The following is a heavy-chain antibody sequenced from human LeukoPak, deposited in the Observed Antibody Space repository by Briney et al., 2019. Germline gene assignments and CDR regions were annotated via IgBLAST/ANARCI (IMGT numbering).Heavy chain of an antibody. J-gene: IGHJ4*02. D-gene: IGHD3-22*01. CDR3: ARGGDYYDSSGETLDY. CDR1: GGSISSNSYY. Sequence: PSETLSLTCTVSGGSISSNSYYWGWIRQPPGKGLEWIGSIYYSGSTYYNPSLKSRVTISVDTSKNQLSLKLSSVTAADTAVYYCARGGDYYDSSGETLDYWGQGTLVTVSS. V-gene: IGHV4-39*01. CDR2: IYYSGST.